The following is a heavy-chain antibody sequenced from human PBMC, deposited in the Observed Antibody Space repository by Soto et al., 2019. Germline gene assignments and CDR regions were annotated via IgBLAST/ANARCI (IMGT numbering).Heavy chain of an antibody. CDR3: VKGERNWNYVPFYYYYGMDV. V-gene: IGHV3-64D*06. CDR1: GFTFSSYA. J-gene: IGHJ6*02. D-gene: IGHD1-7*01. CDR2: ISSNGGST. Sequence: PGGSLRLFCSASGFTFSSYAMHWVRQAPGKGLEYVSAISSNGGSTYYADSVKGRFTISRDNSKNTLYLQMSSLRAEDTAVYYCVKGERNWNYVPFYYYYGMDVWGQGTTVTVSS.